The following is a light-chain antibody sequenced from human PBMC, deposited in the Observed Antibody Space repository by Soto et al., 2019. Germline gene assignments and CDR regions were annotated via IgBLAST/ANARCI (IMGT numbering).Light chain of an antibody. CDR3: RKYGTSIEFP. V-gene: IGKV3-20*01. CDR1: QSVSSNF. Sequence: EIGLTQSTGTLSLSPGERATLSCRASQSVSSNFLAWYQEKLGQAPRLLIYGASKRATGSPDRFSGSGSGTDCTLTISRMEPEDFAVYYYRKYGTSIEFPVGGGTKVDIK. J-gene: IGKJ4*01. CDR2: GAS.